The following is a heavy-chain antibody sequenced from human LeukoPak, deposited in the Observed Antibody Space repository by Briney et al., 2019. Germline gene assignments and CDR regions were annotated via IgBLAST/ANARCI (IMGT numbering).Heavy chain of an antibody. J-gene: IGHJ4*02. CDR2: ISGSGGST. Sequence: GGSLRLSCAASGFTFSSYAMSWVRQAPGKGLEWVSAISGSGGSTYYADSVKGRFTISRDNSKNTLYLQMNSLRAEDTAVYYCAKEATYSSSYPHPFGYWGQGTLVTVSS. CDR3: AKEATYSSSYPHPFGY. V-gene: IGHV3-23*01. D-gene: IGHD6-6*01. CDR1: GFTFSSYA.